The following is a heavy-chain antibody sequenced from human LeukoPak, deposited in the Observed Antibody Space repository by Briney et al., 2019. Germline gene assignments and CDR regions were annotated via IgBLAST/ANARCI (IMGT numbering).Heavy chain of an antibody. Sequence: GGSLRLSCAASGFPFNNAWMCWVRQAPGKGLEWVGRVKTKADGGTTDYAAPVKGRFTMSRDDSKNTLYLQMNSLKTEDTAVYYCTARTPRNDDYWGQGTLVTVSS. CDR3: TARTPRNDDY. V-gene: IGHV3-15*01. CDR1: GFPFNNAW. J-gene: IGHJ4*02. D-gene: IGHD1-1*01. CDR2: VKTKADGGTT.